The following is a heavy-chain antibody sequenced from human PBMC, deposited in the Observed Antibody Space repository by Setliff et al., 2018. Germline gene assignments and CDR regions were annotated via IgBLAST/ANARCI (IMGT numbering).Heavy chain of an antibody. CDR1: GFIFSDHY. CDR3: VRPVVPGYYFDS. CDR2: SRDKASSYTT. D-gene: IGHD3-10*01. J-gene: IGHJ4*02. Sequence: GGSLRLSCAASGFIFSDHYMDWVRQAPGRGLEWVARSRDKASSYTTEYAASVKGRFIIGRDNSKNSVYLQMNSLKTEDAAVYFCVRPVVPGYYFDSWGQGTLVTVSS. V-gene: IGHV3-72*01.